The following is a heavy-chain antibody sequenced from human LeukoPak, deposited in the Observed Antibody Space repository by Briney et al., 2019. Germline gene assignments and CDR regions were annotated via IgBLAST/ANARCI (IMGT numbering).Heavy chain of an antibody. D-gene: IGHD2-21*01. CDR1: GFTVSSNF. CDR3: TRGGGGSFPHY. J-gene: IGHJ4*02. V-gene: IGHV3-53*01. CDR2: IYSGGST. Sequence: PGGSLRLSSAASGFTVSSNFLSWVRQPPGKGLEWVSDIYSGGSTYYADSVKGRFTISRDNSKNTLYLQMNSLRAEDTAVYYCTRGGGGSFPHYWGQGTLVTVSS.